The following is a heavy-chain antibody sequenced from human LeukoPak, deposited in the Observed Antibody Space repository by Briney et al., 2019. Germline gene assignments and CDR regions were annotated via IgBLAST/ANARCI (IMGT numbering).Heavy chain of an antibody. CDR3: ARDAVDQLLTYYYYMDV. CDR1: GGSISSYY. V-gene: IGHV4-59*12. CDR2: IYHSGST. D-gene: IGHD2-2*01. J-gene: IGHJ6*03. Sequence: SETLSLTCTVSGGSISSYYWSWIRQPPGKGLEWIGYIYHSGSTYYNPSLKSRVTISVDRSKNQFSLKLSSVTAADTAVYYCARDAVDQLLTYYYYMDVWGKGTTVTVSS.